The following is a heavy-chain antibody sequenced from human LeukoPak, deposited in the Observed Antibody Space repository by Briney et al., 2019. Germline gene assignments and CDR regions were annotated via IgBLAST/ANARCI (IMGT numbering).Heavy chain of an antibody. V-gene: IGHV4-39*01. J-gene: IGHJ5*02. D-gene: IGHD3-10*01. CDR2: IYYSGST. CDR3: AKAVLLWFGELFDWFDP. CDR1: GGSISSSSYY. Sequence: PSETLSLTCTVSGGSISSSSYYWGWIRQPPGKGLEWIGRIYYSGSTYYNPSLKSRVTISVDTSKNQFSLKLSSVTAADTAVYYCAKAVLLWFGELFDWFDPWGQGTLVTVSS.